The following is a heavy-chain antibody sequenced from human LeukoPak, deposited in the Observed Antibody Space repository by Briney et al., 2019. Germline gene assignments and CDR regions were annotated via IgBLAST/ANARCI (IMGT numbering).Heavy chain of an antibody. Sequence: PGESLRLSCAASGFTFTSYAMSWVRQAPGEGLQWVSTINGRGDDTHYADSVKDRFSISRDNSKNTLYLHMNSLRAEDTAVYYCAKRPTVTASDHFDYWGQGTLVTVSS. CDR1: GFTFTSYA. D-gene: IGHD4-17*01. CDR2: INGRGDDT. V-gene: IGHV3-23*01. CDR3: AKRPTVTASDHFDY. J-gene: IGHJ4*02.